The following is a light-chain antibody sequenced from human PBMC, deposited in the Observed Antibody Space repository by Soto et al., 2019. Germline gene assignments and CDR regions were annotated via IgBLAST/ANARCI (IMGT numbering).Light chain of an antibody. CDR3: QQYNNWPLT. V-gene: IGKV3-15*01. Sequence: ETMMTQSPYTLSASLGERATLSCRASQSLRSSLAWYQQKPGQAPRLLIYDASTRATGIPARFSGSGSGTEFTLTISSLQSEDFAVYYCQQYNNWPLTFGGGTKVDIK. CDR1: QSLRSS. CDR2: DAS. J-gene: IGKJ4*01.